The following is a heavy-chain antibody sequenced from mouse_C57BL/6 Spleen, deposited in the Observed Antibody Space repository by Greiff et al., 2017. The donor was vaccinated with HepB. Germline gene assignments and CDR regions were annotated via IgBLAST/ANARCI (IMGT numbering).Heavy chain of an antibody. CDR3: ARTGGSWFAY. V-gene: IGHV1-82*01. CDR2: IYPGDGDT. J-gene: IGHJ3*01. Sequence: QVQLQQSGPELVKPGASVKISCKASGYAFSSSWMNWVKQRPGKGLEWIGRIYPGDGDTNYNGKFKGKATLTADKSSSTAYMQLSSLTSEDSAGYFCARTGGSWFAYWGQGTLVTVSA. D-gene: IGHD1-1*01. CDR1: GYAFSSSW.